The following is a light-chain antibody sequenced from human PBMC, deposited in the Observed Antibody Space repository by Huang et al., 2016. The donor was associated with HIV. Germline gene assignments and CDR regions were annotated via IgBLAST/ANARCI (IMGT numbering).Light chain of an antibody. V-gene: IGKV3-15*01. J-gene: IGKJ2*01. CDR1: QTVRNN. CDR3: QQYDSWPPYT. Sequence: IVMTQSPATLYASPGERVTLSCRASQTVRNNLAWYQQKPGQAPRVLIYRASNRATGVPDRFSGSGSGSEFSLTISSLQSEDFVVYYCQQYDSWPPYTFGQGTQVDMK. CDR2: RAS.